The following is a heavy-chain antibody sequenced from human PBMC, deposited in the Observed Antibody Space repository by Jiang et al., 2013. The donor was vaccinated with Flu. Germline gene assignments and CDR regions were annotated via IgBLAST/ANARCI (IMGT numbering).Heavy chain of an antibody. CDR3: ARRPWGGFDY. CDR2: IHYSGGDQWDN. D-gene: IGHD1-26*01. Sequence: SLTCTVSGGSINSYYWTWIRQPPGKGLEYIGYIHYSGGDQWDNQLQPSLKSRVTISVDPSKNQFSLKLSSVTAADTAVYYCARRPWGGFDYWGQGTLVTVSS. J-gene: IGHJ4*02. CDR1: GGSINSYY. V-gene: IGHV4-59*08.